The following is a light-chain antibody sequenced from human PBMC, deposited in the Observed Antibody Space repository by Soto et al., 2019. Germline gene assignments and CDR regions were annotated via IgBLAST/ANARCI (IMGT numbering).Light chain of an antibody. J-gene: IGLJ1*01. CDR3: CSYAGSDTYV. CDR2: DVT. Sequence: QSALTQPRSVSGSPGPSVTISCTGTSSDVGGYNFVSWYEHPPGKAPKLMLYDVTNRPSGVPDRFSGSKSDNTASLTISGLQAEDEADYYCCSYAGSDTYVFGTGTKLTVL. CDR1: SSDVGGYNF. V-gene: IGLV2-11*01.